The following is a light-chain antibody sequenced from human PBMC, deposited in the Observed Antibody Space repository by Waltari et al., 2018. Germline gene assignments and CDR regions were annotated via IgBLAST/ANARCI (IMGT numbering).Light chain of an antibody. J-gene: IGLJ2*01. Sequence: QSVLTQPPSLSGAPGQRVTMSCTGSSSNIGAGFDVHWYQHLPGTAPKLLILGNNGRPSGVPDRFSASKSGASASLAITGLQSEDEAVYYCQSYDSRLSVVVFGGGTKLTVL. V-gene: IGLV1-40*01. CDR1: SSNIGAGFD. CDR2: GNN. CDR3: QSYDSRLSVVV.